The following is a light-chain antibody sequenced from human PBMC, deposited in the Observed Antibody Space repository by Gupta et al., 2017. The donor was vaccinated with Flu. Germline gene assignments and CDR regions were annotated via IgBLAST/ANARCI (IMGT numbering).Light chain of an antibody. CDR2: GAS. CDR1: KSVRDNH. V-gene: IGKV3-20*01. J-gene: IGKJ2*01. Sequence: GILSLSPEEKATLPCRASKSVRDNHVAWYQQKSGQAPRLPIYGASNRATGIPDRFSGSGSGTEFTLSISRLEPEDFAVYHCQQYGSSPYTCGQGTKLEIK. CDR3: QQYGSSPYT.